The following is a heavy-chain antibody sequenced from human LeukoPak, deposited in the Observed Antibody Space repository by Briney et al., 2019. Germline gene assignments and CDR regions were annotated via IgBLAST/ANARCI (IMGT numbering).Heavy chain of an antibody. D-gene: IGHD2-15*01. CDR2: INPSGGTT. V-gene: IGHV1-46*01. CDR1: GYTFTNYY. Sequence: ASVKVSCKASGYTFTNYYVHWVRQAPGQGLEWMGIINPSGGTTSYAQKFQGRVIMTRDTSTTTVYMELSSLRSEDTAVYYCARAGGGYYFDYWGQGTLVTVSS. CDR3: ARAGGGYYFDY. J-gene: IGHJ4*02.